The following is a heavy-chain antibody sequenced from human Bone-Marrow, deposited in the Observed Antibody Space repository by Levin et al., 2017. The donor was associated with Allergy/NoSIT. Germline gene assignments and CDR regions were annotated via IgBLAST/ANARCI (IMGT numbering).Heavy chain of an antibody. CDR2: IKGKTDGGTT. J-gene: IGHJ4*02. CDR1: GFTFGNAW. Sequence: PGGSLRLSCVASGFTFGNAWMNWGRQAPGKGLQWVGRIKGKTDGGTTDYAATGKSRFTISRDDSKKTLYLQMNSLKTEDTAIYYCTTRSHWGQGTLVTVFS. V-gene: IGHV3-15*01. CDR3: TTRSH.